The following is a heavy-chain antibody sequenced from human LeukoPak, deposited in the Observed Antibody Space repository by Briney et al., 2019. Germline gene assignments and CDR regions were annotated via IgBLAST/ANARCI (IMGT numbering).Heavy chain of an antibody. CDR1: GYSFSSQW. J-gene: IGHJ4*02. V-gene: IGHV5-51*01. Sequence: GESLKISCTASGYSFSSQWIGWVRQMPGKGLEWMGMVYPGDSDTRYSPSFQGLITISADKSISTAYLQWSSLKASDTALYYCASWGPYNISPPREDYWGQGTLVTVSS. CDR3: ASWGPYNISPPREDY. D-gene: IGHD1-1*01. CDR2: VYPGDSDT.